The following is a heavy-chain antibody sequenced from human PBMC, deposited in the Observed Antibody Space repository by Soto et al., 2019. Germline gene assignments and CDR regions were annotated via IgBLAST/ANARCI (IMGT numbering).Heavy chain of an antibody. V-gene: IGHV3-23*01. J-gene: IGHJ1*01. Sequence: EVHLLESGGGLVQPGGSLKISCAASGFTFSSYAMSWVRQAPGKGLEWVSGISGTGRVTNYAESVKGRFTISRDNPKTTLYLEMKSLRVEDTAVYYCAKDVHYDIVTGIEYFDHWGQGTLVTVSS. CDR1: GFTFSSYA. CDR3: AKDVHYDIVTGIEYFDH. D-gene: IGHD3-9*01. CDR2: ISGTGRVT.